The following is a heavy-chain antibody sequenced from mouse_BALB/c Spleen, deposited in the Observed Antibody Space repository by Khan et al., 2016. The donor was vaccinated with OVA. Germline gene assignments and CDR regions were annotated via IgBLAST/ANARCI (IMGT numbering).Heavy chain of an antibody. J-gene: IGHJ3*01. D-gene: IGHD2-3*01. CDR3: AMGRTY. CDR1: GYSITSDYA. Sequence: VQLVESGPGLVKPSQSLSLTCTVTGYSITSDYAWYWIRQSPGNHLEWMGYISNSGDTSYNPSLKSRISVTRDTSKNQFFLQLDSVTTEDTATYDCAMGRTYWGQGTLVAVSA. V-gene: IGHV3-2*02. CDR2: ISNSGDT.